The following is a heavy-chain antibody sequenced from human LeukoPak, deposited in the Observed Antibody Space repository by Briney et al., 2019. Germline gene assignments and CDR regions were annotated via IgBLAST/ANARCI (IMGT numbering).Heavy chain of an antibody. CDR2: ISSSGSTI. D-gene: IGHD3-10*01. J-gene: IGHJ4*02. CDR1: GFTFSDYY. CDR3: ASHPYYGSGEGCYFDY. Sequence: PGGSLRLPCAASGFTFSDYYVSWIRQAPGKGLEWVSYISSSGSTIYYADSVKGRFTISRDNAKNSLYLQMNSLRAEDTAVYYCASHPYYGSGEGCYFDYWGQGTLVTVSS. V-gene: IGHV3-11*01.